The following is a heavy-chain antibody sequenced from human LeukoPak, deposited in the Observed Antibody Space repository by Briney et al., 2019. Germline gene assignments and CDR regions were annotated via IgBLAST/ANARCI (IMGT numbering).Heavy chain of an antibody. CDR2: IIPIFGTA. CDR1: GGTFSSYA. J-gene: IGHJ4*02. Sequence: SVKVSCKASGGTFSSYAISWVRQAPGQGLEWMGGIIPIFGTANYAQKFQGRVTITTDESTTTAYMELSSLRSEDTAVYYCARGRLSFGESPLGGFDYWGQGTLVTVSS. CDR3: ARGRLSFGESPLGGFDY. V-gene: IGHV1-69*05. D-gene: IGHD3-10*01.